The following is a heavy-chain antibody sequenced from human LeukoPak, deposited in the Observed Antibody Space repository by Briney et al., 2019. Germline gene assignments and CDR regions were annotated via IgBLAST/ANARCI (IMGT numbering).Heavy chain of an antibody. J-gene: IGHJ3*02. CDR3: VRESSYAFNI. CDR2: ISSTSSII. CDR1: GLTFSGYS. Sequence: GGSLRLSCGASGLTFSGYSMNWGRQAPGKGLEWVSYISSTSSIISYVDSVRGRFTISRDNAKNSLYLQMNSLRDDGTAVYYCVRESSYAFNIWGQGTMVTVSS. V-gene: IGHV3-48*02.